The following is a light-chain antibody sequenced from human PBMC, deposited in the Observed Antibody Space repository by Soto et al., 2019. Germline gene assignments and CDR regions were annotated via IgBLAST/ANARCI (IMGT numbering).Light chain of an antibody. CDR2: DAS. V-gene: IGKV3-11*01. J-gene: IGKJ1*01. CDR1: QSVSSY. CDR3: QQRSNWPRA. Sequence: EIVLTQSPATVSLSPWERATLSCRASQSVSSYLAWYQQKPGQAPRLLIYDASNRATGIPARFSGSGSGTDFTLTISSLEPEDFAVYYCQQRSNWPRAFGPGTKVDIK.